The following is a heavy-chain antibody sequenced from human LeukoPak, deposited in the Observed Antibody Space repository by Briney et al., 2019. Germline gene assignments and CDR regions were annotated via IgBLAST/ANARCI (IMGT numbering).Heavy chain of an antibody. CDR2: IIPILGIA. V-gene: IGHV1-69*04. D-gene: IGHD3-22*01. CDR3: AGTYYYDSSGYYLGTPTDY. Sequence: GASVKVSCKASGGTFSSYAISWVRQAAGQGLEWMGRIIPILGIANYAQKFQGRVTITADKSTSTAYMELSSLRSEDTAVYYCAGTYYYDSSGYYLGTPTDYWGQGTLVTVSS. J-gene: IGHJ4*02. CDR1: GGTFSSYA.